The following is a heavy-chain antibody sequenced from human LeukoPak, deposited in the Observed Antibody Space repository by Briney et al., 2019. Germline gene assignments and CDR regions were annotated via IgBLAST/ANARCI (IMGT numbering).Heavy chain of an antibody. Sequence: GGSLRLSCAASGFAFSSNPMSWVRQAPGKGLEWVSTISGSASSIYSADSVKGRFTISRDNAKNSLYLQMNSLRDEDTAVYYCARLYYYGSGSSDYWGQGTLVTVSS. J-gene: IGHJ4*02. CDR3: ARLYYYGSGSSDY. D-gene: IGHD3-10*01. CDR2: ISGSASSI. V-gene: IGHV3-23*01. CDR1: GFAFSSNP.